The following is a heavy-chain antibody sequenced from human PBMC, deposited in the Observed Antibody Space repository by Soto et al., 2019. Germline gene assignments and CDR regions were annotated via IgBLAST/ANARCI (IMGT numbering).Heavy chain of an antibody. CDR3: AKDYDDYSNAGAFDI. D-gene: IGHD4-4*01. CDR1: GFTFSSYG. CDR2: ISYDGSNK. J-gene: IGHJ3*02. Sequence: GGSLRLSCAASGFTFSSYGMHWVRQAPGKGLEWVAVISYDGSNKYYADSVKGRFTISRDNSKNTLYLQMNSLRAEDTAVYYCAKDYDDYSNAGAFDIWGQGTMVTVSS. V-gene: IGHV3-30*18.